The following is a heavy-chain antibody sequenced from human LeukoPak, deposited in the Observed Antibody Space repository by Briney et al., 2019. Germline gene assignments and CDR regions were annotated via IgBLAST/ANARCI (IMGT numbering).Heavy chain of an antibody. V-gene: IGHV5-51*01. Sequence: GESLKITCKGSGYIFTTYWIGWVRQMPGKGLEWMGIIYPGDSDTRYSPSFQGQVTISADKSISTAYLQWSSLKASDTAMYYCARQWSSGWSFFDYWGQGTLVTVSS. D-gene: IGHD6-19*01. J-gene: IGHJ4*02. CDR2: IYPGDSDT. CDR3: ARQWSSGWSFFDY. CDR1: GYIFTTYW.